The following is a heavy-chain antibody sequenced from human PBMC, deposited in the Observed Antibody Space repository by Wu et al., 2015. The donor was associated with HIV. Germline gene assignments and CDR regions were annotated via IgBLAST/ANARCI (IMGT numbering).Heavy chain of an antibody. Sequence: KKAWGRPVKVVCKASGYSSATTIYTGCDRTLGQGLEWMGWINQNGGGATHVQKFQGRVAMTRDTSISTAFMELSRLRFDDTAIYYCARALRPVADALELDYWGQGTLVTVSS. CDR3: ARALRPVADALELDY. D-gene: IGHD6-19*01. V-gene: IGHV1-2*02. CDR2: INQNGGGA. J-gene: IGHJ4*02. CDR1: GYSSATT.